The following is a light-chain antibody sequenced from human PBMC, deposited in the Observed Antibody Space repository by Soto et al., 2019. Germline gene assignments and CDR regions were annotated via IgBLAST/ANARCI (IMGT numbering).Light chain of an antibody. CDR3: QQYFGTLLS. V-gene: IGKV4-1*01. CDR1: QTVLSRSKNKNY. J-gene: IGKJ1*01. CDR2: WAS. Sequence: DIVMTQSPDSLAVSLGERATINCKSSQTVLSRSKNKNYLAWYQQKPGQPPKLLIYWASTRESGVPGRFSGSGSGTDFTLTISSLQAEDVAVYYCQQYFGTLLSFGQGTKVEIK.